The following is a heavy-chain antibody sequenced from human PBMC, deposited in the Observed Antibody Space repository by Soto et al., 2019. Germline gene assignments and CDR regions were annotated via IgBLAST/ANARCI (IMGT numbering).Heavy chain of an antibody. V-gene: IGHV3-30*18. CDR1: GFTFSSYG. CDR2: ISYDGSNK. D-gene: IGHD5-12*01. CDR3: AKDLRGLRSPGPY. Sequence: GGSLRLSCAASGFTFSSYGMHWVRRAPGKGLEWVAVISYDGSNKYYADSVKGRFTISRDNSKNTLYLQMNSLRAEDTAVYYCAKDLRGLRSPGPYWGQGTLVTVSS. J-gene: IGHJ4*02.